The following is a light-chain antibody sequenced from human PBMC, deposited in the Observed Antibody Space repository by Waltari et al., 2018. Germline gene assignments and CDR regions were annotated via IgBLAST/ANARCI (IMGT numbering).Light chain of an antibody. CDR1: QSVYSSY. Sequence: EIVLTQSPVTLSLSPGERATLSGRTSQSVYSSYLAWYQQKPGQAPRLLIYGASNRATGIPDRFSGSGSGTDFALTISRLEPEDFALYYCQQYGTSPYTFGQGTKLEV. CDR3: QQYGTSPYT. CDR2: GAS. J-gene: IGKJ2*01. V-gene: IGKV3-20*01.